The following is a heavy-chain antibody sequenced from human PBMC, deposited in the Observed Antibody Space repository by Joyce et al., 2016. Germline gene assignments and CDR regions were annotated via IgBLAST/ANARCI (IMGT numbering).Heavy chain of an antibody. J-gene: IGHJ4*02. Sequence: QVQLVQSGVEVKKPGASVKVSCKASGYTFTSYDFNWVRQATGQGLEWMGWRNPHSGNTRYAPKFQGRVTMTRNTSISTAYMELSSLGSEDTAVYYCARVPLYSGYETPDYWGQGTLVTVSS. CDR3: ARVPLYSGYETPDY. V-gene: IGHV1-8*01. CDR1: GYTFTSYD. CDR2: RNPHSGNT. D-gene: IGHD5-12*01.